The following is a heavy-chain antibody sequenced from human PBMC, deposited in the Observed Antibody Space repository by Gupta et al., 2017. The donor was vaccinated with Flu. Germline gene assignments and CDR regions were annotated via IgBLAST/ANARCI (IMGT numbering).Heavy chain of an antibody. CDR2: ISSSGSTI. J-gene: IGHJ4*02. CDR3: ARASDILTGYYKSNFDY. CDR1: GFTFSSYE. V-gene: IGHV3-48*03. Sequence: EVQLVESGGGLVQPGGSLRLSCAASGFTFSSYEMNWVRQAPGKGLEWVSYISSSGSTIYYADSVKGRFTISRDNAKNSLYLQMNSLRAEDTAVYYCARASDILTGYYKSNFDYWGQGTLVTVSS. D-gene: IGHD3-9*01.